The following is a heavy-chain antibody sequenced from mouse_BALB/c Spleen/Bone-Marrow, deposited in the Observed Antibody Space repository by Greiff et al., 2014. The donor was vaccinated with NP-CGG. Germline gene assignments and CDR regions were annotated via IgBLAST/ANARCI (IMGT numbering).Heavy chain of an antibody. V-gene: IGHV1S137*01. CDR1: GYSFTDYA. J-gene: IGHJ4*01. Sequence: VQLQQSGAELVRPGVSVKISCKGSGYSFTDYAMHWVKQSPAKSLEWIGLISNYYGDASYNQKFKGKATMTVDKSSSTAYMELARLTSEDSAIYYCARSGKVRNAMDDWGQGTSVTVS. D-gene: IGHD2-14*01. CDR2: ISNYYGDA. CDR3: ARSGKVRNAMDD.